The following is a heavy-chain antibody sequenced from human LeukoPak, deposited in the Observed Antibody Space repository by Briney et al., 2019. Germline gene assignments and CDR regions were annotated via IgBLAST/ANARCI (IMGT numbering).Heavy chain of an antibody. V-gene: IGHV4-61*02. CDR3: ARGSGGVVVAPYAFDI. J-gene: IGHJ3*02. CDR1: GGSISSGSYY. CDR2: IYTSGST. Sequence: PSETLSLTCTVSGGSISSGSYYWSWIRQPAGKGLEWIGRIYTSGSTNYNPSLKSRVTISVDTSKNQFSLKLSSVTAADAAVYYCARGSGGVVVAPYAFDIWGQGTMVTVSS. D-gene: IGHD2-15*01.